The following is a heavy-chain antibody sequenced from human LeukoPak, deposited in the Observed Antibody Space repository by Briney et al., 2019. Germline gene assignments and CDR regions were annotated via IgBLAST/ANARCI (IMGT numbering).Heavy chain of an antibody. CDR2: IIPIFGTA. D-gene: IGHD6-6*01. J-gene: IGHJ6*03. CDR1: GGTFSSYA. V-gene: IGHV1-69*06. Sequence: SVKVSCKASGGTFSSYAISWVRQAPGQGLEWMGGIIPIFGTANYAQKFQGRVTITADKSTSTAYMELSSLRSEDTAVYYCARAVRGIAARLHYYYMDVWGKGTTVTVSS. CDR3: ARAVRGIAARLHYYYMDV.